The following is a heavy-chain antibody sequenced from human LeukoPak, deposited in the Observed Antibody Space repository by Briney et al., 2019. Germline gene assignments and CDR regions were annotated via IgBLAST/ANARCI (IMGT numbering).Heavy chain of an antibody. CDR1: GASMSSSY. CDR2: IYTSGVT. V-gene: IGHV4-4*07. Sequence: SETLSLTCTVSGASMSSSYWSWIRQPAGKGLEWIGRIYTSGVTSYNPSLKSRVIMSIDESKNQFSLNLSSVIAADTAVYYCSRGSYNSWSWGQGTLVTVSS. CDR3: SRGSYNSWS. D-gene: IGHD3-10*01. J-gene: IGHJ5*02.